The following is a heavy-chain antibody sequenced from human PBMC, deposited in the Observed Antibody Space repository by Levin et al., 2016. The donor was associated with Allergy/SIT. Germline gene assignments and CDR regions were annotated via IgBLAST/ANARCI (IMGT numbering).Heavy chain of an antibody. CDR2: ISGSGGST. V-gene: IGHV3-23*01. D-gene: IGHD3-9*01. Sequence: GGSLRLSCAASGFTFSSYAMSWVRQAPGKGLEWVSAISGSGGSTYYADSVKGRFTISRDNSKNTLYLQMNSLRAEDTAVYYCAKVWGPHLYYDILTVFPRPPQNYGMDVWGQGTTVTVSS. J-gene: IGHJ6*02. CDR1: GFTFSSYA. CDR3: AKVWGPHLYYDILTVFPRPPQNYGMDV.